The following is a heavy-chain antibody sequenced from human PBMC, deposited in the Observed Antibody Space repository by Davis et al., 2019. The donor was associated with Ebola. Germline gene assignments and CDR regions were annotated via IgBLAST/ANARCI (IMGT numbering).Heavy chain of an antibody. J-gene: IGHJ5*02. CDR1: SYTFITYY. CDR2: INPNSGGT. Sequence: ASSYTFITYYMHSVRQPPGHRLQWMPRINPNSGGTNYAQKFQGRVTMTRDTSISTAYMELSRLRSDDTAVYYCARGCRSTSCNPNNWCDPWGQGTLVTVCS. D-gene: IGHD2-2*01. V-gene: IGHV1-2*06. CDR3: ARGCRSTSCNPNNWCDP.